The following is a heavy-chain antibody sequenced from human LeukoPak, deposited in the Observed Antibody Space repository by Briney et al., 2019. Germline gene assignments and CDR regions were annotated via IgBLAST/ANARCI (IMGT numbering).Heavy chain of an antibody. CDR3: ARAFCVGECFVLHIFFDS. Sequence: SETLSLTCNVSGYSISSGYFWGWVRQAPGKGLEWIGSIYQRATVHYNPSLKSRVTISLDTSKNHFSLNLRSMQASDTAVYYCARAFCVGECFVLHIFFDSWGQGTLVTVAS. V-gene: IGHV4-38-2*02. D-gene: IGHD2-21*01. J-gene: IGHJ4*02. CDR2: IYQRATV. CDR1: GYSISSGYF.